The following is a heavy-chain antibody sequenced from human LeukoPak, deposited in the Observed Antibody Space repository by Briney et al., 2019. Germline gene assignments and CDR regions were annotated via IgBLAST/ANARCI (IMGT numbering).Heavy chain of an antibody. CDR2: IYHSGST. D-gene: IGHD4-17*01. V-gene: IGHV4-4*02. CDR3: ARFAGLRVFDP. CDR1: GGSISSSNW. Sequence: PSGTLSLTCAVSGGSISSSNWWSWVRQPPGKGLEWIGEIYHSGSTNYNPSLKSRVAISVGKSKNQFSLKLSSVTAADTAVYYCARFAGLRVFDPWGQGTLVTVSS. J-gene: IGHJ5*02.